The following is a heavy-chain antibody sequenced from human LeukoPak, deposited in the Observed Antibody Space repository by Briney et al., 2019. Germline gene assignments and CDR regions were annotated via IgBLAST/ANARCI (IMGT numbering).Heavy chain of an antibody. J-gene: IGHJ4*02. Sequence: SETLSLTCIVSGGSISSYYWSWIRQPPGKGLEWIGYIYYSGSTNYNPSLKSRVTISVDTSKNQFSLKLSSVTAADTAVYYCARVASGRGYFDYWGQGTLVTVSS. CDR3: ARVASGRGYFDY. CDR2: IYYSGST. V-gene: IGHV4-59*01. CDR1: GGSISSYY. D-gene: IGHD2-15*01.